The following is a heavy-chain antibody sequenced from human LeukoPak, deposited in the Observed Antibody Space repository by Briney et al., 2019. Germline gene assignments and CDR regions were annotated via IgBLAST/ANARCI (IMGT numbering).Heavy chain of an antibody. CDR1: GGSISSGGYS. V-gene: IGHV4-30-2*01. D-gene: IGHD6-13*01. Sequence: PSETLSLTCAVSGGSISSGGYSWRWIRQPPGKGLEWIGYIYHSGSTYYNPSLKSRVTISVDRSKNQFSLKLSSVTAADTAVYYCARAVAAGTWFDPWGQGTLVTVSS. J-gene: IGHJ5*02. CDR3: ARAVAAGTWFDP. CDR2: IYHSGST.